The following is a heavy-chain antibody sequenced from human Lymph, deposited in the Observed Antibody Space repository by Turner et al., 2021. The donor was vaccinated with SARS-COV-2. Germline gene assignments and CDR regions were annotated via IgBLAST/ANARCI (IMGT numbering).Heavy chain of an antibody. CDR2: IFYRGST. D-gene: IGHD2-21*02. CDR1: GGSMNNNY. CDR3: ARQTVNNWVDP. J-gene: IGHJ5*02. V-gene: IGHV4-59*01. Sequence: QVQLQESGPRLVKPLETLSLTCTVTGGSMNNNYWSWSRQPPGERLEWIGFIFYRGSTNYNPSLKSRVTISVDTSENQFAVKLTSVTAADTATYDCARQTVNNWVDPWGQGTLVTVSS.